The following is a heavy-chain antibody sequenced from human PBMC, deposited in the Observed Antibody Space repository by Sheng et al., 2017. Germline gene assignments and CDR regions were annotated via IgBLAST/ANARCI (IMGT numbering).Heavy chain of an antibody. Sequence: EVQLLESGGSLVQPGGSLRLSCAASGFTFSSHAMTWVRQAPGKGLEWVSGISSSGGGTYYADSVQGRFSISRDNSKNTLYLQMNSLRVEDTAVYYCATIRNGNFDYWGQGTLV. CDR1: GFTFSSHA. CDR3: ATIRNGNFDY. D-gene: IGHD1-1*01. V-gene: IGHV3-23*01. CDR2: ISSSGGGT. J-gene: IGHJ4*02.